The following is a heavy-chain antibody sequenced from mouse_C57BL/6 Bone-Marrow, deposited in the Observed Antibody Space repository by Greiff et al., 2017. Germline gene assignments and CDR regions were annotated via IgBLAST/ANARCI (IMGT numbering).Heavy chain of an antibody. CDR3: VRAGYDYAWFAY. V-gene: IGHV10-1*01. J-gene: IGHJ3*01. D-gene: IGHD2-4*01. CDR2: IRSKSNNYAT. CDR1: GFSFNTYA. Sequence: DVQLQESGGGLVQPKGSLKLSCAASGFSFNTYAMNWVRQAPGKGLEWVARIRSKSNNYATYYADSVKDRFTISRDDSESMLYLQMNNLKTEDTAMYDCVRAGYDYAWFAYWGQGTLVTVSA.